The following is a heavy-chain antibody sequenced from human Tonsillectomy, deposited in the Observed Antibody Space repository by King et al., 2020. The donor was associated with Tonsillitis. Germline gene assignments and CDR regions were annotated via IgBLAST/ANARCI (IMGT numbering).Heavy chain of an antibody. D-gene: IGHD3-22*01. CDR2: ISSSSSYI. CDR1: GFTFSSYS. J-gene: IGHJ6*02. CDR3: ARGVRYYDSSGYYYGHGMDV. V-gene: IGHV3-21*01. Sequence: VQLVESGGGLVKPGGSLRLSCAASGFTFSSYSMNWVRQAPGKGLEWVSSISSSSSYIYYADSVKGRFTISRDNAKNSLYLQMNSLRAEDTAVYYCARGVRYYDSSGYYYGHGMDVWGQGTTVTVSS.